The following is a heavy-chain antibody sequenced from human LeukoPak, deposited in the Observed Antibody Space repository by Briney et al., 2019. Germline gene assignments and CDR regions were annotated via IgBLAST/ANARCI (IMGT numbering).Heavy chain of an antibody. CDR3: AGSRYDFWSGIPLDY. D-gene: IGHD3-3*01. J-gene: IGHJ4*02. CDR2: IYYSGST. Sequence: SETLSFTCTVSGGSISSYYWSWIRQPPGKGLEWIGYIYYSGSTNYNPSLKSRVTISVDTSKNQFSLKLSSVTAADTAVYYCAGSRYDFWSGIPLDYWGQGTLVTVSS. CDR1: GGSISSYY. V-gene: IGHV4-59*01.